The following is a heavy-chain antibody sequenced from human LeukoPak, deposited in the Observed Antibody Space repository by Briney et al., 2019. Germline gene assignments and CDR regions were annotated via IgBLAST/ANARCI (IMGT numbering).Heavy chain of an antibody. CDR3: AGSRYYDILTGSPHDAFDI. J-gene: IGHJ3*02. D-gene: IGHD3-9*01. Sequence: PSETLSLTCTVSGGSISSYYWSWLRQPAGKGLEWIGRIYTSGSTNYNPSLKSRVTMSVDTSKNQFSLKLSSVTAADTAVYYCAGSRYYDILTGSPHDAFDIWGQGTMVTVSS. V-gene: IGHV4-4*07. CDR1: GGSISSYY. CDR2: IYTSGST.